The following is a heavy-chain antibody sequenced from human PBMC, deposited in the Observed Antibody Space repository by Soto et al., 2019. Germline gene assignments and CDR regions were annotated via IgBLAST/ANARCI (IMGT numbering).Heavy chain of an antibody. CDR2: ISYDGSNK. J-gene: IGHJ6*02. D-gene: IGHD2-21*01. CDR3: ARTFRSDYYYGMDV. CDR1: GFTFSSYA. V-gene: IGHV3-30-3*01. Sequence: QVQLVESGGGVVQPGRSLRLSCAASGFTFSSYAMHWVRQAPGKGLEWVAVISYDGSNKYYADSVKGRFTISRDNSKNTLYLQMNSLRAEDTAVYYCARTFRSDYYYGMDVWGQGTTVTASS.